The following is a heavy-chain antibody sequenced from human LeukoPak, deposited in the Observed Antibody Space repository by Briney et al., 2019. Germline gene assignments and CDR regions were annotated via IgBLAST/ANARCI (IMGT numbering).Heavy chain of an antibody. CDR2: IDHSGST. J-gene: IGHJ4*02. D-gene: IGHD6-13*01. CDR1: GGSFSNYY. Sequence: SSETLSLTCAVYGGSFSNYYWSWIRQPPGKGVEWLGEIDHSGSTNYNPSLKRRLTISVDTSKKQFSLNLSSVTAADTAVYYCARAPVRVAAVGKYFDYWGQGTLVTVSS. V-gene: IGHV4-34*01. CDR3: ARAPVRVAAVGKYFDY.